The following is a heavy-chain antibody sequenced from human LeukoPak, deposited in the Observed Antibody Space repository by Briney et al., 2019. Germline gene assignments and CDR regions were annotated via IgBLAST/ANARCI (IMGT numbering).Heavy chain of an antibody. J-gene: IGHJ4*02. CDR3: AKDIGQWLVRVFDY. Sequence: QSGGSLRLSCAASGFTFSNYWMHWVRQAPGKGLEWVSGISWNSGSIGYADSVKGRFTISRDNAKNSLYLQMNSLRAEDMALYYCAKDIGQWLVRVFDYWGQGTLVTVSS. CDR1: GFTFSNYW. V-gene: IGHV3-9*03. CDR2: ISWNSGSI. D-gene: IGHD6-19*01.